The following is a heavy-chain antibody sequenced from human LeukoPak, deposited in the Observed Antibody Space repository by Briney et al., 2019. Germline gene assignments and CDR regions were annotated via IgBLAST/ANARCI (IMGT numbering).Heavy chain of an antibody. Sequence: GGSLRLSCAASGFTFSSYAMHWVRQAPGKGLEWVAVISYDGSNKYYPDSVKGRFTISRDNSKNTLYRQMNSLRAEDTAVYYCARLEDYPDYWGQGTLVTVSS. V-gene: IGHV3-30-3*01. CDR2: ISYDGSNK. J-gene: IGHJ4*02. CDR1: GFTFSSYA. CDR3: ARLEDYPDY.